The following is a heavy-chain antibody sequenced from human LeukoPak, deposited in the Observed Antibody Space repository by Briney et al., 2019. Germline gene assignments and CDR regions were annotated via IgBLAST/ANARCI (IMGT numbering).Heavy chain of an antibody. Sequence: SETLSLTCTVSGGSISSYYWSWTRQPPGKGLEWIGYIYYSGSTNYNPSLKSRVTISVDTSKNQFSLKLSSVTAADTAVYYCARGGRFDWLLSDAFDIWGQGTMVTVSS. CDR2: IYYSGST. CDR1: GGSISSYY. V-gene: IGHV4-59*01. CDR3: ARGGRFDWLLSDAFDI. J-gene: IGHJ3*02. D-gene: IGHD3-9*01.